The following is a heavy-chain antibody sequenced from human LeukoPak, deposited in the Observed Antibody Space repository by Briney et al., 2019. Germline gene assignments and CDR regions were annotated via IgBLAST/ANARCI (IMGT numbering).Heavy chain of an antibody. CDR1: GITLSNYW. CDR2: ISYDGHNT. J-gene: IGHJ3*02. Sequence: PGGSLRLSCAASGITLSNYWIHWVRQAPGKGLVWVSRISYDGHNTNYADSVKGRFTISRDNAKNTLYLQMDSLRAEDTAVYYCARVAVGGTRAFDIWGQGTTVTVSS. D-gene: IGHD6-19*01. V-gene: IGHV3-74*01. CDR3: ARVAVGGTRAFDI.